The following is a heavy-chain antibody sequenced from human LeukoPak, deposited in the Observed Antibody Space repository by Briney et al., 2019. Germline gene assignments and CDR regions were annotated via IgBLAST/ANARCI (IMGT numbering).Heavy chain of an antibody. CDR3: VKNSGSYYNGFDP. CDR2: MNPNSGNT. CDR1: GYTFTSYD. V-gene: IGHV1-8*01. J-gene: IGHJ5*02. Sequence: GASVKVSCKASGYTFTSYDINWVRQATGQGLEWMGWMNPNSGNTGYAQKFQGRVTMTRNTSISTAYMELSSLRSEDTAVYYCVKNSGSYYNGFDPWGQGTLVTVSS. D-gene: IGHD3-10*01.